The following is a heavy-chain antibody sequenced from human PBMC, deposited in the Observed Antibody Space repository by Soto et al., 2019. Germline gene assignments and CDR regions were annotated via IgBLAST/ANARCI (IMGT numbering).Heavy chain of an antibody. Sequence: EVQLVQSGAEVKKPGESLRISCKGSGYSFTSYWISWVRQMPGKGLEWLGRIDPSDSYTNYSPSFQGHATISADKSISTAYLQWSSLKASDTAMYYCASIPHGYGSDSYYGFDYWGQGTLVTVSS. V-gene: IGHV5-10-1*01. CDR3: ASIPHGYGSDSYYGFDY. CDR1: GYSFTSYW. CDR2: IDPSDSYT. J-gene: IGHJ4*02. D-gene: IGHD3-10*01.